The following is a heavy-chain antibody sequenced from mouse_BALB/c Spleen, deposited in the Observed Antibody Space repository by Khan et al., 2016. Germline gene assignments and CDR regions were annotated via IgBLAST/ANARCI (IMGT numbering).Heavy chain of an antibody. CDR1: GYSFTSYY. J-gene: IGHJ4*01. Sequence: VQLQQPGPELMKPWASVSISCTASGYSFTSYYMHWVKQFHGKSLEWIGYIDPFNGASSYNQKFNGKATLTVAKSSSSSFLHRCILTSDDSADYYCASSTPYFYAMDYWGQGTSVTVSS. CDR2: IDPFNGAS. V-gene: IGHV1-31*01. D-gene: IGHD1-1*01. CDR3: ASSTPYFYAMDY.